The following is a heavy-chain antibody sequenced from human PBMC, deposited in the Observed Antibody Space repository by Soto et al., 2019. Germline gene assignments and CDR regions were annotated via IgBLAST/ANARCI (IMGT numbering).Heavy chain of an antibody. CDR2: INPILSMS. CDR3: ATSYGSGYRAFDS. D-gene: IGHD3-10*01. Sequence: SVKVSCKASGDTFSFYTINWVRQAPGLGLEWVGRINPILSMSNYAQKFQGRVTMTADKSTNTAYMELRSLRSEDTAMYFCATSYGSGYRAFDSWGQGALVTVSS. J-gene: IGHJ4*02. CDR1: GDTFSFYT. V-gene: IGHV1-69*02.